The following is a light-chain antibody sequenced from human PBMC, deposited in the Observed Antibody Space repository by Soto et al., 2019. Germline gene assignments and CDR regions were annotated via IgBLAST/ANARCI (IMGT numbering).Light chain of an antibody. Sequence: DIQMTQSPSSLSASVGDRVTITCRASQGISSYLNWYQQKPGKAPRLLIYAASSLQSGVPSRFSGSGSGTAFTLTISSLQPEDFATYYCQQSYSTLFTFAQGTRLEIK. V-gene: IGKV1-39*01. CDR1: QGISSY. CDR3: QQSYSTLFT. CDR2: AAS. J-gene: IGKJ5*01.